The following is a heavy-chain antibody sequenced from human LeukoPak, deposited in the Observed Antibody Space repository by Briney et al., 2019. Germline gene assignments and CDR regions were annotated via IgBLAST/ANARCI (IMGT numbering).Heavy chain of an antibody. V-gene: IGHV1-8*03. CDR1: GDTFTSYD. CDR2: MNPNSGNT. CDR3: ARGRNYDFWSGYYSYYMDV. J-gene: IGHJ6*03. D-gene: IGHD3-3*01. Sequence: ASVKVSCKASGDTFTSYDINWVRQATGQGLEWMGWMNPNSGNTGYAQKFQGRVTITRNTSISTAYMELSSLRSEDTAVYYCARGRNYDFWSGYYSYYMDVWGKGTTVTVSS.